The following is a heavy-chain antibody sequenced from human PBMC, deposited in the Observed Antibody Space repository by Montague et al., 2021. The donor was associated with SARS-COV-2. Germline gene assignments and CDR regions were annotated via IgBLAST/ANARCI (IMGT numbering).Heavy chain of an antibody. D-gene: IGHD3-10*01. CDR1: GGSITDYS. CDR2: VFKSGGT. V-gene: IGHV4-59*08. J-gene: IGHJ5*02. Sequence: SETLSLTCTVSGGSITDYSWTWIRQPPGKALEWIGYVFKSGGTSHNPSLKSRVTMSVDTSKSHFSLRLTSVTAADTAVYYCARRASSFDNWFDLWGQGALVTVSS. CDR3: ARRASSFDNWFDL.